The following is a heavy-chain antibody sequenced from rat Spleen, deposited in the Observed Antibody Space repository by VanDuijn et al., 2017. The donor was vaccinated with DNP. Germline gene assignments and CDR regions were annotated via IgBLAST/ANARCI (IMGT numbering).Heavy chain of an antibody. CDR3: TSYYSGDFHY. J-gene: IGHJ2*01. CDR2: MWSGGST. Sequence: VQLKESGPGLVQPSQTLSLTCTVSGFSLTTNGVSWVRQPPGKGLEWMGLMWSGGSTAYNSALKSRLSISRDTSKSQVFLKMNSLQTEDTAIYYCTSYYSGDFHYWGQGVMVTVSS. D-gene: IGHD1-1*01. V-gene: IGHV2S63*01. CDR1: GFSLTTNG.